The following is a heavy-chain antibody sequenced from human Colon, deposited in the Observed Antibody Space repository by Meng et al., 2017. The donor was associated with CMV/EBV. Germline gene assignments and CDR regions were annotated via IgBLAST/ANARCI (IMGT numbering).Heavy chain of an antibody. Sequence: GESLKISCSASGFNFRSFEMNWVRQAPGKGLEWVSYISSGGQTIHYADSVKGRFSISRDNTNNSLYLQMTSLRADDTAVYYCARDPSLITISGVVTYGMDVWGPGTTVT. CDR2: ISSGGQTI. V-gene: IGHV3-48*03. CDR1: GFNFRSFE. CDR3: ARDPSLITISGVVTYGMDV. D-gene: IGHD3-3*01. J-gene: IGHJ6*02.